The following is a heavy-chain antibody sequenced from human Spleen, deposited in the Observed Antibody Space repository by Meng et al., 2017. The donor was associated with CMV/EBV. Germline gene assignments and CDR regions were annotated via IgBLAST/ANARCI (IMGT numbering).Heavy chain of an antibody. Sequence: GGSLRLSCAAPGFMFSDYYMSWIRQAPGKGLEWVAYISSIGTTIYYGDSVKGRFTISRDDAKKSLYLQMNSLRAEDMDLYYWARVSQKWTFDFWGQGTLVTVSS. J-gene: IGHJ4*02. V-gene: IGHV3-11*01. CDR1: GFMFSDYY. CDR3: ARVSQKWTFDF. CDR2: ISSIGTTI. D-gene: IGHD2-8*01.